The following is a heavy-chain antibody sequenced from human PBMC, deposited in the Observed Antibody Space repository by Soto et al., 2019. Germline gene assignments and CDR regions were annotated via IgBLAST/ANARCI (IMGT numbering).Heavy chain of an antibody. D-gene: IGHD6-19*01. CDR2: ISYDGTDK. CDR1: GFAFSTYG. J-gene: IGHJ5*02. Sequence: QVHLVESGGGVVQPGMSLTISCVGSGFAFSTYGMHCVRQAPAKGLEWVALISYDGTDKYYADSVKGRFSISRDNSKQTLSLQMDSLRPEDTAVYYCAKDFGAWSDSWGQGTLGNVSS. V-gene: IGHV3-30*18. CDR3: AKDFGAWSDS.